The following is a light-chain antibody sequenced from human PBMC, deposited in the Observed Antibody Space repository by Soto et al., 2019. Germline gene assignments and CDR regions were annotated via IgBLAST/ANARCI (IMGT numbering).Light chain of an antibody. Sequence: QLVLTQPPSASGTPGQRVTISCSGRSSNIGSNYVYWYQQLPGTAPKLLIYRNNQRPSGVPDRFSGSKSGTSASLAISGLRTEDKADYYCAAWDDSLSGRVFGTGTKLTVL. CDR3: AAWDDSLSGRV. CDR1: SSNIGSNY. CDR2: RNN. J-gene: IGLJ1*01. V-gene: IGLV1-47*01.